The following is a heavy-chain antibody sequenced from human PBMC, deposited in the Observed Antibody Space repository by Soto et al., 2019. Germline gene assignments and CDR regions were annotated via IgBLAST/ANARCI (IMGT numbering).Heavy chain of an antibody. D-gene: IGHD2-8*01. V-gene: IGHV3-74*01. J-gene: IGHJ4*02. CDR2: INPGGSIT. CDR1: GFTFSSYW. Sequence: GGSLRLSCAASGFTFSSYWMHWVRQAPGKGLVWVSRINPGGSITAYADSVRGRFTISRDNAKNTLYLQMNSLRGDDTAVYYCARVPTGKYGVWNYWGQGTLVTVSS. CDR3: ARVPTGKYGVWNY.